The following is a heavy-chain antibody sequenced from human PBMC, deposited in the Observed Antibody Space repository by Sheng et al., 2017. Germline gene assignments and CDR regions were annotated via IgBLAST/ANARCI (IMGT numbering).Heavy chain of an antibody. J-gene: IGHJ4*02. CDR3: ARGTGSDV. CDR1: GFIFSDYY. D-gene: IGHD3-10*01. Sequence: HVQLVETGGDLVKPGESLRLSCVASGFIFSDYYMTWIRQTPGKELEWVSHMSSSGNTIYYADSVRGRFTISGDNSRNSLYLQMNGLKAEDTGFYYCARGTGSDVWGQGTLVTVSS. V-gene: IGHV3-11*04. CDR2: MSSSGNTI.